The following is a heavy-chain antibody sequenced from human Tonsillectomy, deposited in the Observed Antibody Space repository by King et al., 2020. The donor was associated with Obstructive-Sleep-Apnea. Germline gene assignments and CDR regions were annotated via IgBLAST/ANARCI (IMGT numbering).Heavy chain of an antibody. Sequence: VQLVESGGGLVKPGGSLRLSCAASGFTFSNAWMSWVRQAQGKGQEWVGRIKSKTDGGTTDYAAPVKGRFTISRDDSKNTLYLQMNSLKTEDTAVYYCTTYNSLFSGIFDYWGQGTLVTVSS. D-gene: IGHD1-20*01. V-gene: IGHV3-15*01. CDR3: TTYNSLFSGIFDY. CDR1: GFTFSNAW. J-gene: IGHJ4*02. CDR2: IKSKTDGGTT.